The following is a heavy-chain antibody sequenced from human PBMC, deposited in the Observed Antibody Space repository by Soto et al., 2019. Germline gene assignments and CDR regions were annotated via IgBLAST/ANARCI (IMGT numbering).Heavy chain of an antibody. Sequence: EVQLLESGGGLVQPGGSLRLSCAASGFTFSSYAMSWVRQAPGKGLEWVSAISGSGGSTYYADSVKGRFTISRDNSKNTLYLQMNSLRADDSAVYYCAKQRWELLGGGVDYWGQGTLVTVSS. D-gene: IGHD1-26*01. J-gene: IGHJ4*02. CDR2: ISGSGGST. CDR1: GFTFSSYA. CDR3: AKQRWELLGGGVDY. V-gene: IGHV3-23*01.